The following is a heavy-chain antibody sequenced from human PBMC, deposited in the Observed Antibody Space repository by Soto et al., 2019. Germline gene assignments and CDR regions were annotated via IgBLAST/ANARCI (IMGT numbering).Heavy chain of an antibody. CDR1: GFTFSSYS. D-gene: IGHD3-10*01. Sequence: PGGSLRLSCAASGFTFSSYSMNWVRQAPGKGLEWVSYISSSSSTIYYADSVKGRFTISRDNAKNSLYLQMNSLRDEDTAVYYCARDSEFGESRGYFDYWGQGTLVTVSS. CDR3: ARDSEFGESRGYFDY. J-gene: IGHJ4*02. CDR2: ISSSSSTI. V-gene: IGHV3-48*02.